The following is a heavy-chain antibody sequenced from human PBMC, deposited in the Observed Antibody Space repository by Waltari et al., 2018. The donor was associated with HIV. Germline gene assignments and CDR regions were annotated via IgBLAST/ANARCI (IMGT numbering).Heavy chain of an antibody. CDR3: ARDCGGDCYGGDY. D-gene: IGHD2-21*01. Sequence: EVQLVESGGGLVKPGGSLRLSCAASGFTFSSYSMNWVRQAPGKGLEWVSSISSSSSYIYYADSVKGRFTISRDNAKNSLYLQMNSLRAEDTAVYYCARDCGGDCYGGDYWGQGTLVTVSS. CDR1: GFTFSSYS. CDR2: ISSSSSYI. V-gene: IGHV3-21*01. J-gene: IGHJ4*02.